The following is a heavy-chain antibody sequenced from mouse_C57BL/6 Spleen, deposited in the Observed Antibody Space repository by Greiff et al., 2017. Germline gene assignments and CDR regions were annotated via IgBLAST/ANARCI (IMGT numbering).Heavy chain of an antibody. CDR2: IYPRRGNT. CDR3: AREGSLDV. CDR1: GYTFTSSG. J-gene: IGHJ1*03. V-gene: IGHV1-81*01. Sequence: QVQLQQSGAELARPGASVKLSCKASGYTFTSSGISWVKQRTGQGLEWIGEIYPRRGNTYYNEKFKGKATLTADKYSSTAYMELRSLTSEDSAIYFCAREGSLDVWGTGTAVTVAS.